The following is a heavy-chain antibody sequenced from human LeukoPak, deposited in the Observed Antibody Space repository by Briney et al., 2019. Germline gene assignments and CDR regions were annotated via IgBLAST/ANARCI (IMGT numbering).Heavy chain of an antibody. Sequence: WALRFTCAASGITFSSYIMNWRRQARGKGQEWVSSISSSSSYIYYADSVKGRITISRDNANTSLYLQMNSLRAEDTTVYYCARVFTWENQINCSGGSCPFEDYWGQGTLVTVSS. CDR3: ARVFTWENQINCSGGSCPFEDY. D-gene: IGHD2-15*01. CDR1: GITFSSYI. V-gene: IGHV3-21*01. J-gene: IGHJ4*02. CDR2: ISSSSSYI.